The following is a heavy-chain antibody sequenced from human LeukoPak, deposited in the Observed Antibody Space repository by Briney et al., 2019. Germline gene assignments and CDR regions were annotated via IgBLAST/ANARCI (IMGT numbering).Heavy chain of an antibody. J-gene: IGHJ4*02. V-gene: IGHV1-18*01. CDR1: GYTFTSYD. D-gene: IGHD6-19*01. CDR2: ISAYNGNT. Sequence: ASVKVSCKASGYTFTSYDINWVRQATGQGPEWMGWISAYNGNTNYAQKLQGRVTMTTDTSTSTAYMELRSLRSDDTAVYYCARDIGYSSGWYGIDWGQGTLVTVSS. CDR3: ARDIGYSSGWYGID.